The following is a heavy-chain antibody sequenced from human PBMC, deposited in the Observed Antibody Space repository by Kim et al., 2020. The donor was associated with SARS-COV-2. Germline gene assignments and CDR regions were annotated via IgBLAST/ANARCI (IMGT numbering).Heavy chain of an antibody. D-gene: IGHD5-18*01. V-gene: IGHV4-61*01. Sequence: SETLSLTCTVSGGSVSSGSYYWSWIRQPPGKGLEWIGYIYYSGSTNYNPSLKSRVTISVDTSKNQFSLKLSSVTAADTAVYYCAREGAVQPYYFDYWGQGTLVTVSS. J-gene: IGHJ4*02. CDR1: GGSVSSGSYY. CDR3: AREGAVQPYYFDY. CDR2: IYYSGST.